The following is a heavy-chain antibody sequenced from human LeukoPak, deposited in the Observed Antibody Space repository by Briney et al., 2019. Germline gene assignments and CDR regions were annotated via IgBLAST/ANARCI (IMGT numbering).Heavy chain of an antibody. CDR2: IYPGDSDT. J-gene: IGHJ3*02. CDR3: ARLWYSGAYSPPSDAFDI. V-gene: IGHV5-51*01. CDR1: GYTFSTYW. D-gene: IGHD1-26*01. Sequence: GESLKISCKGSGYTFSTYWIGWVRQMPGKGLEWMGIIYPGDSDTRYSPSFQGQVTISADKSFSVAYLQWSSLKASDTAMYYCARLWYSGAYSPPSDAFDIWGQGTMVTVSS.